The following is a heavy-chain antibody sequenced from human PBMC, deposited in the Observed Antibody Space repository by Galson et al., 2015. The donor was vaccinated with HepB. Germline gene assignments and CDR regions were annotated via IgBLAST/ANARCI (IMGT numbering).Heavy chain of an antibody. J-gene: IGHJ4*02. Sequence: LRLSCATSGFTFSGSSMNWVRQVPGKGLEWVAYISTRGNTIYYADPVEGRFTISRDNAINSLYLQMNSLRADDTAVYFCARSIYKLSWSEGYFAYWGQGTLVTVSS. D-gene: IGHD1-26*01. CDR2: ISTRGNTI. CDR1: GFTFSGSS. V-gene: IGHV3-48*04. CDR3: ARSIYKLSWSEGYFAY.